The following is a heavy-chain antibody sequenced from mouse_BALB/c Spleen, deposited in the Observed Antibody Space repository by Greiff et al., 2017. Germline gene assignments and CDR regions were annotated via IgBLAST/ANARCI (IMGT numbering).Heavy chain of an antibody. CDR1: GYTFTSYN. V-gene: IGHV1-12*01. D-gene: IGHD3-1*01. J-gene: IGHJ3*01. CDR2: IYPGNGDT. Sequence: QVQLQQPGAELVKPGASVKMSCKASGYTFTSYNMHWVKQTPGLGLEWIGAIYPGNGDTSYNQKFKGKATLTADKSSSTAYMQLSSLTSEDSAVYYCAREGLGLRVAYWGQGTLVTVSA. CDR3: AREGLGLRVAY.